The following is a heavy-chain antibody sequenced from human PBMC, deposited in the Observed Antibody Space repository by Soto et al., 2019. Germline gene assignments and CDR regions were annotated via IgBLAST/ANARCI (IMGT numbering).Heavy chain of an antibody. J-gene: IGHJ5*02. CDR3: ARQIGRGWFDP. CDR1: GGSISSSSYY. CDR2: IYYSGST. Sequence: SETLSLTCTVSGGSISSSSYYWGWIRQPPGKGLEWIGSIYYSGSTYYNPSLKSRVTISVDTSKNQFSLKLSSVTAADTAVYYCARQIGRGWFDPWGQGTLVTVSS. V-gene: IGHV4-39*01.